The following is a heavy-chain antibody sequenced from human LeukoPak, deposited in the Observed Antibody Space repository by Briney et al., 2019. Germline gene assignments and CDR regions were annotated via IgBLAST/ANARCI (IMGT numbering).Heavy chain of an antibody. CDR1: GGSISSSSYY. D-gene: IGHD5-18*01. J-gene: IGHJ4*02. Sequence: PSETLSLTCTVSGGSISSSSYYWSWIRQPPGKGLEWIGEINHSGSTNYNPSLKSRVTISVDTSKNQFSLKLSSVTAADTALYYCARENGYRYDYWGQGTLVTVSS. V-gene: IGHV4-39*07. CDR2: INHSGST. CDR3: ARENGYRYDY.